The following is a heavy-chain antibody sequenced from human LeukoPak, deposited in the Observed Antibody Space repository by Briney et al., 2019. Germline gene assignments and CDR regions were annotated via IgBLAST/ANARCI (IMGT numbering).Heavy chain of an antibody. CDR1: GYNFRNYG. CDR2: ITAGNGNT. Sequence: GASVKVSCKASGYNFRNYGIGWVRQAPRQGLEWMGWITAGNGNTNYAQKVQGRVTMTTDTSTSTAYMELRSLRSDDTAVYFCAGDSARGYSYGYNAFDIWGQGTMVTVSS. CDR3: AGDSARGYSYGYNAFDI. D-gene: IGHD5-18*01. V-gene: IGHV1-18*01. J-gene: IGHJ3*02.